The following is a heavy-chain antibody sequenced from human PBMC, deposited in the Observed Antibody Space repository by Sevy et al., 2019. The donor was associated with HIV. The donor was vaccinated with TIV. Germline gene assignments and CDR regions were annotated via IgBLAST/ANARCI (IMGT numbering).Heavy chain of an antibody. CDR3: ARVAVEYCTNDCYHRFDH. D-gene: IGHD2-8*01. CDR1: GFTFPIYS. CDR2: ISYDGNYK. J-gene: IGHJ4*02. Sequence: GGSLRLSCVASGFTFPIYSVLWVRQAPGKGLEWLTLISYDGNYKYYADSVKGRFTISRDNSNNILYLQMSSLRLEDTALYFCARVAVEYCTNDCYHRFDHWGLGTLVTVSS. V-gene: IGHV3-30*04.